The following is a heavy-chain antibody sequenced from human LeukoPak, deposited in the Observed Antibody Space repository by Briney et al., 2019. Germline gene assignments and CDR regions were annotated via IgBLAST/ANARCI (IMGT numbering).Heavy chain of an antibody. Sequence: GGSLRLSCTVSGFTVSSNSMSWVRQAPGKGLEWVSFIYSDNTHYSDSVKGRFTISRDNSKNTLYLQMNSLRAEDTALYYCAFRGGRLQYYFDYWGQGTLVTVSS. CDR3: AFRGGRLQYYFDY. J-gene: IGHJ4*02. D-gene: IGHD3-10*01. V-gene: IGHV3-66*03. CDR1: GFTVSSNS. CDR2: IYSDNT.